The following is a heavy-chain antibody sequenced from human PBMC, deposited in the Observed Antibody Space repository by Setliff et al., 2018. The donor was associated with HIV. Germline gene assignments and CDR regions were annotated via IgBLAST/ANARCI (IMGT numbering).Heavy chain of an antibody. V-gene: IGHV4-61*10. CDR3: ARNPCSGGSCPDAFDI. CDR1: GGSISSGSYY. D-gene: IGHD2-15*01. J-gene: IGHJ3*02. Sequence: SETLSLTCTVSGGSISSGSYYWSWIRQPAGKGLEWIGYIYYSGSTNYNPSLKSRVTISVDTSKNQFSLKLSSVTAADTAVYYCARNPCSGGSCPDAFDIWGQGTMVTVSS. CDR2: IYYSGST.